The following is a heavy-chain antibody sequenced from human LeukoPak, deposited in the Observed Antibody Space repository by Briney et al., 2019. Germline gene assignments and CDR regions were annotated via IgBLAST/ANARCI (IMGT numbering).Heavy chain of an antibody. CDR3: ARLDPYSSSSGWFDP. CDR2: IIPIFGTA. J-gene: IGHJ5*02. CDR1: GGTFSSYA. D-gene: IGHD6-6*01. Sequence: EASVKVSCKASGGTFSSYAISWVRQAPGQGLEWMGGIIPIFGTANYAQKFQGRVTITTDESTSTAYMELSSLRSEDTAVYYCARLDPYSSSSGWFDPWGQGTLVTVSS. V-gene: IGHV1-69*05.